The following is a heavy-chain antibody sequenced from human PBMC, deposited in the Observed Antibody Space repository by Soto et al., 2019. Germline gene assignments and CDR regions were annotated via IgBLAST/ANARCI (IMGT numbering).Heavy chain of an antibody. CDR3: LRDYLGWLDF. Sequence: QVQLVESGGGVVQPGRSLRLSCAASGFTFSSYPIHWVRQAPGKGLEWVGSISYDGTSEDFADSLRGRFTLSRDNSKNMLWLQMKSLRSEDTAVYYSLRDYLGWLDFWGQGNLVSVSS. D-gene: IGHD3-16*01. CDR2: ISYDGTSE. CDR1: GFTFSSYP. J-gene: IGHJ5*01. V-gene: IGHV3-30-3*01.